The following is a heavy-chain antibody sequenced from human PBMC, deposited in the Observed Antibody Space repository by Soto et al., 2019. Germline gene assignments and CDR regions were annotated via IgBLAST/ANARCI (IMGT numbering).Heavy chain of an antibody. CDR1: GDSVSSNSAA. CDR2: TYYRSKWYN. CDR3: AREEWELGETGYYYYHGMDV. Sequence: SQTLSLTCAISGDSVSSNSAAWNWIRQSPSRGLEWLGRTYYRSKWYNDYAVSVKSRITINPDTSKNQFSLQLNSVTPEDTAVYYCAREEWELGETGYYYYHGMDVWGQGTTVTVSS. V-gene: IGHV6-1*01. D-gene: IGHD1-26*01. J-gene: IGHJ6*02.